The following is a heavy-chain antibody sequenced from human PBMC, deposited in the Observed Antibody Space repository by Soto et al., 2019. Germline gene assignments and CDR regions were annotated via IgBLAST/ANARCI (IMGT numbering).Heavy chain of an antibody. V-gene: IGHV4-59*12. CDR2: IYYSGST. CDR3: ARDPAYRRNWFDP. CDR1: GGSISIYY. D-gene: IGHD3-16*01. Sequence: PSDTLSLTCTVSGGSISIYYWSWIRQPPGKGLEWIGYIYYSGSTNYNPSLKSRVTISVDKSKNQFSLKLSSVTAADTAVYYCARDPAYRRNWFDPWGQGTLVTVSS. J-gene: IGHJ5*02.